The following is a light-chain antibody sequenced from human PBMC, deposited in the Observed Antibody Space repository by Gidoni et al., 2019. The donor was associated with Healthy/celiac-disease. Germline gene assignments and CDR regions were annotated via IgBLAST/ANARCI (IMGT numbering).Light chain of an antibody. CDR2: DAS. V-gene: IGKV3-11*01. Sequence: PGERATLPCRASQSVSSYLAWYQQKPGQAPRLLIYDASNRATGIPARFSGSGSGTDFTLTSSSLEPEDFAVYYCQKRSNWPLFGGGTKVEIK. J-gene: IGKJ4*01. CDR3: QKRSNWPL. CDR1: QSVSSY.